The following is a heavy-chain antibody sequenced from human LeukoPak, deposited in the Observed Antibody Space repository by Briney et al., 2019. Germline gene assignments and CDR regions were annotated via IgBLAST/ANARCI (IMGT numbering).Heavy chain of an antibody. CDR3: AREKAFGDSSGGFDY. V-gene: IGHV4-59*01. Sequence: SETLSLTCTVSGGSISSYYWSWIRQPPGKGLEWIGYIYYSGSTNYNPSLKSRVTISVDTSKNQFSLKLSSVTAADTAVYYCAREKAFGDSSGGFDYWGQGTLVTVSS. J-gene: IGHJ4*02. CDR1: GGSISSYY. D-gene: IGHD6-19*01. CDR2: IYYSGST.